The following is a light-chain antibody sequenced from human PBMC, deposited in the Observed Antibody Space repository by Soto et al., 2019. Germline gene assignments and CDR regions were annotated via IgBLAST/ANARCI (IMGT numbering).Light chain of an antibody. Sequence: DIQMTQSPSSVSASVGDRVTITCRATQDIRTSLGWYQQKPGAAPKLLIYLSSNLAAGVPARFSGSGSGTDFTLTISSLQPEDFATYFCQQAHSFPRTFGGGTKVESK. CDR3: QQAHSFPRT. CDR2: LSS. J-gene: IGKJ4*01. CDR1: QDIRTS. V-gene: IGKV1-12*01.